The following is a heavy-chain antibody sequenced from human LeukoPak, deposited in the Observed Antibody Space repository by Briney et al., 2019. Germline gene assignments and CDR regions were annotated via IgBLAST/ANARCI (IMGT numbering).Heavy chain of an antibody. CDR3: ARFAAVAGNDFDY. CDR2: IDPSDSYT. D-gene: IGHD6-19*01. CDR1: GYSFTSYW. Sequence: GASLKISCKGSGYSFTSYWISWVRQMPGKGLEWMGRIDPSDSYTNYSPSFQGHVTISADKSISTAYLQWSSLKASDIAMYYCARFAAVAGNDFDYWGQGTLVTVSS. J-gene: IGHJ4*02. V-gene: IGHV5-10-1*01.